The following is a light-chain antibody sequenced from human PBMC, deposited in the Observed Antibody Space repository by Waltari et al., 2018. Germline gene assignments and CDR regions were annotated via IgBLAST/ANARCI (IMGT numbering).Light chain of an antibody. CDR2: DAS. CDR3: QQRSKWPRT. V-gene: IGKV3-11*01. CDR1: QSVSTY. J-gene: IGKJ1*01. Sequence: DIVLTQSPATLSLSPGERAPPSCRASQSVSTYLAWYQQKPGQAPRLLIYDASNRATGIPARFSGSGSGTDFTLTISSLEPEDFAVYYCQQRSKWPRTFGQGTKVEIK.